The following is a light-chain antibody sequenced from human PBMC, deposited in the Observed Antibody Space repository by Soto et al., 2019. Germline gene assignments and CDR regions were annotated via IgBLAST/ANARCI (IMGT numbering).Light chain of an antibody. J-gene: IGKJ2*03. CDR3: QEYNNWPPVHS. V-gene: IGKV3-15*01. Sequence: EIVMTQSPATLSVSPGERATLSCRASESVSSNLAWYQQTSGQAPRLLIYGASTRATGIPARFSDSGSGTDFNLTISSLQSEDFAVYCCQEYNNWPPVHSFGQGTKLEI. CDR1: ESVSSN. CDR2: GAS.